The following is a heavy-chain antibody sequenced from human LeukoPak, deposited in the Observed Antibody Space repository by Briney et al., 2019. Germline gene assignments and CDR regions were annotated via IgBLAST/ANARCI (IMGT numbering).Heavy chain of an antibody. CDR3: ARDSSLAPRGYYYYMDV. CDR2: IYYSGST. V-gene: IGHV4-59*01. CDR1: GGSLSSYY. D-gene: IGHD3-10*01. J-gene: IGHJ6*03. Sequence: SETLSLTCTVSGGSLSSYYWSWIRQPPGKELDWIGYIYYSGSTNYNPPPKSRVTISVDTSKNQFSLKLSSVTAADTAVYYCARDSSLAPRGYYYYMDVWGKGTTVTVSS.